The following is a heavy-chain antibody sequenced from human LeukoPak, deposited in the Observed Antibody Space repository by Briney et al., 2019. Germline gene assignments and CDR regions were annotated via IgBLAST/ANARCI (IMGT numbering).Heavy chain of an antibody. CDR3: ARGDDGMATLYNTRGAFDI. D-gene: IGHD5-24*01. CDR2: ISVYNGNT. J-gene: IGHJ3*02. CDR1: GYTFNTYAYG. Sequence: ASVKVSCKASGYTFNTYAYGITWVRQAPGQGLEWMGWISVYNGNTNSAQKFQGRVTMTTDTSTSTAYMDLSSLRSEDTAVYYCARGDDGMATLYNTRGAFDIWGQGTMVTVSS. V-gene: IGHV1-18*01.